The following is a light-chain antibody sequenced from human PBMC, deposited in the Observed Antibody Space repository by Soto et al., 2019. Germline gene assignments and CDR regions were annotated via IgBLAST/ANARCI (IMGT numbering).Light chain of an antibody. Sequence: EIVLTQSPDILSLSPGERATLYCRASQSVRSSLAWYQQKPGQAPRPLIYDASNRATGIPARFSGSGSATDFTLSIIGLEPEHSAVYYCQQRSHWPPDVTFGPGTKVDSK. J-gene: IGKJ3*01. CDR3: QQRSHWPPDVT. CDR2: DAS. CDR1: QSVRSS. V-gene: IGKV3-11*01.